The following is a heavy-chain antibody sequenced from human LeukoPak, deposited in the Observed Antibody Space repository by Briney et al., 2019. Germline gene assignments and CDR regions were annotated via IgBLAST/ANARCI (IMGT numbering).Heavy chain of an antibody. V-gene: IGHV5-51*01. CDR2: IYPGDSDT. CDR1: GYSFTSYW. Sequence: GESLQISCQGSGYSFTSYWIGWVRQMPGKGLEWMGIIYPGDSDTRYSPSFQGQVTISADKSISTASLQWSSLKASDTAMYYCARLSAVPRGEFDYWGQGTLVTVSS. D-gene: IGHD3-16*01. CDR3: ARLSAVPRGEFDY. J-gene: IGHJ4*02.